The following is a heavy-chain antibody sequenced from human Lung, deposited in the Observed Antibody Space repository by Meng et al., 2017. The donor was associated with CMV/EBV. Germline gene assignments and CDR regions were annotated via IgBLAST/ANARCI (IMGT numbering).Heavy chain of an antibody. CDR2: IYYSGST. Sequence: PXTLSLXCTVSDDSISSRSYYWGWIRQPPGKGLEWIGSIYYSGSTYYNPSLKSRVTISVDTSKNQFSLKLSSVTAADTAVYYCARINIASRRAIDYWGQGTVVTVSS. V-gene: IGHV4-39*07. D-gene: IGHD6-6*01. CDR1: DDSISSRSYY. CDR3: ARINIASRRAIDY. J-gene: IGHJ4*02.